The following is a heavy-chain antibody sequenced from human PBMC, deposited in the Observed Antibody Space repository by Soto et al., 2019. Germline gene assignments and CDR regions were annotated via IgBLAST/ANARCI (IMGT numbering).Heavy chain of an antibody. D-gene: IGHD5-18*01. V-gene: IGHV4-31*03. CDR1: GGSISSGGYY. J-gene: IGHJ5*02. CDR2: IYYSGST. CDR3: ARDVGYSYGWSKGGNWFDP. Sequence: QVQLQESGPGLVKPSQTLSLTCTVSGGSISSGGYYWSWIRQHPGKGLEWIGYIYYSGSTYYNPSLKSRVTISVDTSKNQFSLKLSSVTAADTAVYYCARDVGYSYGWSKGGNWFDPWGQGTLVTVSS.